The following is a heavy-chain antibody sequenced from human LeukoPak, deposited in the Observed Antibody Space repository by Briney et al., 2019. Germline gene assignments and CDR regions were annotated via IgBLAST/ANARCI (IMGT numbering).Heavy chain of an antibody. J-gene: IGHJ4*02. V-gene: IGHV3-7*01. D-gene: IGHD5/OR15-5a*01. CDR1: EFTFSNYW. CDR3: VRDKVSGPTLLDH. Sequence: GGSLRLSCEALEFTFSNYWMSWVRQAPGKGLEWVANINEDGSVKYYADSVKGRFTISRDNPRNSVFLQMNSLRAEDTAVYHCVRDKVSGPTLLDHWGQGTLVTVSS. CDR2: INEDGSVK.